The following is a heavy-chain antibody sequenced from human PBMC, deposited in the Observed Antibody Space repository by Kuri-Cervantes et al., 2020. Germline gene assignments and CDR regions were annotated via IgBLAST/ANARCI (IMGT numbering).Heavy chain of an antibody. CDR2: INHSGST. Sequence: GSLRLSCTVSGGSISSYYWSWIRQPPGKGLEWIGEINHSGSTNYNPSLKSRVTISVDTSKNQFSLKLSSVTAADTAVYYCARDETTVETLSYCSSASCYNWFDPWGQGTLVTVSS. V-gene: IGHV4-34*01. CDR1: GGSISSYY. J-gene: IGHJ5*02. D-gene: IGHD2-2*01. CDR3: ARDETTVETLSYCSSASCYNWFDP.